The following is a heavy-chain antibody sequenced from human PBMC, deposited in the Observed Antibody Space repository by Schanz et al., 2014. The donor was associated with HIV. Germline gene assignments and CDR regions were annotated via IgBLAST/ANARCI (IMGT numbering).Heavy chain of an antibody. J-gene: IGHJ6*02. Sequence: QVQLVQSGAEVKKPGSSVKVSCKASGGTFSIYAISWVRQAPGQGLEWMGGIIPIFGTANYAQKFQGRVTIIADESTSTAYMELNSLTSDDTAVYYCAKDRGLIVPDFDVWTQVDGMDVWGQGTTLTVSS. CDR1: GGTFSIYA. V-gene: IGHV1-69*01. D-gene: IGHD3-10*01. CDR2: IIPIFGTA. CDR3: AKDRGLIVPDFDVWTQVDGMDV.